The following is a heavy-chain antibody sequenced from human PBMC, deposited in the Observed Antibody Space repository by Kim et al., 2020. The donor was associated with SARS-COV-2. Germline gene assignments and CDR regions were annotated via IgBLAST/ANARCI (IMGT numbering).Heavy chain of an antibody. CDR3: ARERSSSWSIANWFDP. V-gene: IGHV1-69*13. CDR2: IIPIFGTA. J-gene: IGHJ5*02. CDR1: GGTFSSYA. D-gene: IGHD6-13*01. Sequence: SVKVSCKASGGTFSSYAISWVRQAPGQGLEWMGGIIPIFGTANYAQKFQGRVTITADESTSTAYMELSSLRSEDTAVYYCARERSSSWSIANWFDPWGQGTLVTVSS.